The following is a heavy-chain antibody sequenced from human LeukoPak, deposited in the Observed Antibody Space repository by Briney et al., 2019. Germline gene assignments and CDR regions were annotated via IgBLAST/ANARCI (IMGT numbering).Heavy chain of an antibody. V-gene: IGHV1-2*02. CDR2: INPNSGGT. Sequence: ASVKVSCKASGYTFTTFGITWVRQAPGQGLEWMGWINPNSGGTNYAQKFQGRVTMTRDTSISTAYMELSRLRSDDTAVYYCARVLDARMDVWGKGTTVTVSS. D-gene: IGHD2-15*01. CDR3: ARVLDARMDV. CDR1: GYTFTTFG. J-gene: IGHJ6*04.